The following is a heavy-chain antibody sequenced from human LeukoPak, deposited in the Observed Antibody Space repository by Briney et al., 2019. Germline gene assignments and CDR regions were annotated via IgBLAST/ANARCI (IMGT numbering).Heavy chain of an antibody. Sequence: GGSLRLSCAASEFIFSIYWIHWARQAPGKGLVWVSRINSDGSNTIYADSVKGRFTISRDNAKNTLYLQMNSLRAEDTAVYYCAKNGPGLDYFDYWGQGTLVTVSS. CDR1: EFIFSIYW. V-gene: IGHV3-74*01. CDR2: INSDGSNT. D-gene: IGHD3-10*01. CDR3: AKNGPGLDYFDY. J-gene: IGHJ4*02.